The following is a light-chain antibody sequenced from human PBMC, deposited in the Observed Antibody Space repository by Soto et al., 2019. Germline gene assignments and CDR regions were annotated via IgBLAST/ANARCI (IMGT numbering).Light chain of an antibody. V-gene: IGKV3-20*01. Sequence: ETVLTQSPGTLSLSPGERATLSCRASQSVRNNYLAWYQQKPGQAPRLLIYGASGRATGTPDRFSGSGSGTDFTLNISRLEPEDFAVYYCQQYGTSPYTFGQGTKLEI. CDR2: GAS. CDR3: QQYGTSPYT. J-gene: IGKJ2*01. CDR1: QSVRNNY.